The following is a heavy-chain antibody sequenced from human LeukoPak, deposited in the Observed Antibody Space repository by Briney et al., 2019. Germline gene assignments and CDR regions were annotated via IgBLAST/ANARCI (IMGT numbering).Heavy chain of an antibody. CDR3: ARGKVGASFDY. Sequence: GKSLRLSCAASGFTFSSYWMSWVRQAPGKGLEWVANIKQDGSEKYYVDSVKGRFTISRDNAKNSLYLQMNSLRAEDTAVYYCARGKVGASFDYWGQGTLVTVSS. CDR1: GFTFSSYW. CDR2: IKQDGSEK. V-gene: IGHV3-7*01. D-gene: IGHD1-26*01. J-gene: IGHJ4*02.